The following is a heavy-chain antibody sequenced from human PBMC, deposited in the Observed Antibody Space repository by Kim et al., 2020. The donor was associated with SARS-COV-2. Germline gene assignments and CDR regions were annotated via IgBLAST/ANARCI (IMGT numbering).Heavy chain of an antibody. CDR3: AKDMRSRFGAVDI. CDR1: GFTFDDYA. CDR2: ISWNSGSI. V-gene: IGHV3-9*01. D-gene: IGHD3-16*01. J-gene: IGHJ3*02. Sequence: GGSLRLSCAASGFTFDDYAMHWVRQAPGKGLEWVSGISWNSGSIGYADSVKGRFTISRDNAKNSLYLQMNSLRAEDTALYYCAKDMRSRFGAVDIWGQGTMVTVSS.